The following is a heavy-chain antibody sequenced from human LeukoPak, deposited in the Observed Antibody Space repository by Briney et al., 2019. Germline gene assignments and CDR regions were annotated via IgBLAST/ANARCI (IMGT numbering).Heavy chain of an antibody. J-gene: IGHJ4*02. CDR3: SRDWSYCSGGSCSTSDS. D-gene: IGHD2-15*01. Sequence: RGASVTVSCKASGDTFTSDGISWGRQAPGQGREGMGWSSAYNGNTNYAQMLQDRVTINTHTSTSTACTDLRSLRSNDTATSYWSRDWSYCSGGSCSTSDSWGQGDLVTASS. V-gene: IGHV1-18*01. CDR1: GDTFTSDG. CDR2: SSAYNGNT.